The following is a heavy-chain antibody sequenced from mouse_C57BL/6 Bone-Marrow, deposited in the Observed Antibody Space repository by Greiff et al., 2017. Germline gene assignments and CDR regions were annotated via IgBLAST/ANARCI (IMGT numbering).Heavy chain of an antibody. CDR2: INPSSGYT. CDR1: GYTFTSYT. V-gene: IGHV1-4*01. CDR3: ANTTVPWYFDV. Sequence: VKLMESGAELARPGASVKMSCKASGYTFTSYTMHWVKQRPGQGLEWIGYINPSSGYTKYNQKFKDKATLTADKSSSTAYMQLSSLTSVDSAVYYCANTTVPWYFDVWGTGTTVTVSS. D-gene: IGHD1-1*01. J-gene: IGHJ1*03.